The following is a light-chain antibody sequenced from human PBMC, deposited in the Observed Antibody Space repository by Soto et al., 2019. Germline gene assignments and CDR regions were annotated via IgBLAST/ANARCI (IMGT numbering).Light chain of an antibody. CDR3: SSYAGSNNFGV. J-gene: IGLJ1*01. Sequence: QSALTQPPSASGSPGQSVTISCTGTSSDVGGYNYVSWYQQHPGKAPKLMIYEVNKRPSGVPDRFSGSKSGNTASLTVSGFQAEDEAYYYCSSYAGSNNFGVFGTGTKVTVL. V-gene: IGLV2-8*01. CDR1: SSDVGGYNY. CDR2: EVN.